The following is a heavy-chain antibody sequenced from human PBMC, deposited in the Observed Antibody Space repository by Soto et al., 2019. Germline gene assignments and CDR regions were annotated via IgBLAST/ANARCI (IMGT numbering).Heavy chain of an antibody. D-gene: IGHD6-25*01. CDR2: IWYDGSNK. J-gene: IGHJ4*02. Sequence: QVQLVESGGGVVQPGRSLRLSCAASGFTFSSYGMHWVRQAPGKGLEWVAVIWYDGSNKYYADSVKGRFTISRDNSKNTLYLQMNSLRAEDTAVYYCARDRGRGSAIDYWGQGTLVTVSS. CDR1: GFTFSSYG. V-gene: IGHV3-33*01. CDR3: ARDRGRGSAIDY.